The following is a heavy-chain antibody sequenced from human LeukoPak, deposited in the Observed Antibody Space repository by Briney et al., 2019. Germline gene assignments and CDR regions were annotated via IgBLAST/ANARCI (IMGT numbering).Heavy chain of an antibody. J-gene: IGHJ2*01. D-gene: IGHD4-17*01. CDR1: GGSISSGSYY. CDR3: ARDSRTVYWYLDL. Sequence: SETLSLTCTVSGGSISSGSYYWSWIRQPAGKGLEWIGRIYTSGSTNYNPSLRSRVTISVDTSKNQFSLKLSSVTAADTAVYYCARDSRTVYWYLDLWGRGTLVTVSS. CDR2: IYTSGST. V-gene: IGHV4-61*02.